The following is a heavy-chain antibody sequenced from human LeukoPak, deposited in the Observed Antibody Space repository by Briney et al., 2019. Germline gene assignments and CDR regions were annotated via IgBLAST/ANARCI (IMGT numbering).Heavy chain of an antibody. Sequence: GESLKISCKGSGYSFTSYWIAWVRQMPGKGLEWMGIIYPGDSDTRYSPSFQGQVTISADKSISTAYLQWSSLKASDTAMYYCVRHFRSNGDYGPPDYWGQGTLVTVSS. V-gene: IGHV5-51*01. D-gene: IGHD4-17*01. CDR2: IYPGDSDT. CDR3: VRHFRSNGDYGPPDY. CDR1: GYSFTSYW. J-gene: IGHJ4*02.